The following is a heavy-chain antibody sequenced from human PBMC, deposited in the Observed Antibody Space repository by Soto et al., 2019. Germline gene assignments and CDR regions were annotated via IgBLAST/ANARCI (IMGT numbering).Heavy chain of an antibody. V-gene: IGHV4-59*08. CDR1: GGSISSYY. Sequence: QVQLQESGPGLVKPSETLSLTCTVSGGSISSYYWSWIRQPPGKGLEWIGYIYYSGSTNYNPSLKGGVTIAVDTSKNKFSLTLSSVTAADTAVYDCAIHFSSWLNAEYFQHWVQGTLVTVSS. CDR3: AIHFSSWLNAEYFQH. J-gene: IGHJ1*01. D-gene: IGHD6-13*01. CDR2: IYYSGST.